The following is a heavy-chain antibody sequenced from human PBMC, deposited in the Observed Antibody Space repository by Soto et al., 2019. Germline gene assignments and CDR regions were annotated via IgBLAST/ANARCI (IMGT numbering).Heavy chain of an antibody. Sequence: QITLKESGPALVKPTQTLTLTCTFSGFSLSTSGVGVGWIRQPPGKALEWLALIYWDDDKRYSPSLKSRLTITKDTSKTQVVLTMTNMDPVDTATYYCAHRPGYCSSTSCYAVHYFDYWGQGTLVTVSS. J-gene: IGHJ4*02. CDR2: IYWDDDK. CDR1: GFSLSTSGVG. D-gene: IGHD2-2*01. V-gene: IGHV2-5*02. CDR3: AHRPGYCSSTSCYAVHYFDY.